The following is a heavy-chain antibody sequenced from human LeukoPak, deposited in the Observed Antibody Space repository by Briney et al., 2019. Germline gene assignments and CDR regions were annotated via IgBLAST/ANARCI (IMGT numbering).Heavy chain of an antibody. CDR2: MNPNSGNT. V-gene: IGHV1-8*02. CDR3: ARGAITFGGVIGDDY. D-gene: IGHD3-16*02. CDR1: GYTFTGYY. Sequence: SVKVSCKASGYTFTGYYMHWVRQATGQGLEWMGWMNPNSGNTGYAQKFQGRVTMTRNTSISTAYMELSSLRSEDTAVYYCARGAITFGGVIGDDYWGQGTLVTVSS. J-gene: IGHJ4*02.